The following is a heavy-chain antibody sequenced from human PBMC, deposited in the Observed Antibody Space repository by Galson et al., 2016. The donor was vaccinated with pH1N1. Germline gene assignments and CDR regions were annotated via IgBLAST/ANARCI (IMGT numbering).Heavy chain of an antibody. V-gene: IGHV1-69*06. J-gene: IGHJ6*03. Sequence: SVKVSCKASGDTLDRYAISWVRQAPGQGLEWMGGIIPIFGAATYSQKFQGRVTITVDKSTSTAYMELSSLRSEDTAVYYCASPPPSSGHLTYYYYMDVWGKGTTVTVSS. CDR2: IIPIFGAA. CDR3: ASPPPSSGHLTYYYYMDV. D-gene: IGHD3-3*01. CDR1: GDTLDRYA.